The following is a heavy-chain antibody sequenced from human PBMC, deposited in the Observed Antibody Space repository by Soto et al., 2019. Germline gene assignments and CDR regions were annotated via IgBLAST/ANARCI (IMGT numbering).Heavy chain of an antibody. CDR1: GFTFSSYW. CDR2: INSDGSST. V-gene: IGHV3-74*01. CDR3: AKEKYSSGWSHAFDI. D-gene: IGHD6-19*01. J-gene: IGHJ3*02. Sequence: PGGSLGLSCAASGFTFSSYWMHWVRQAPGKGLVWVSRINSDGSSTSYADSVKGRFTISRDNAKNTLYLQMNSLRAEDTAVYYCAKEKYSSGWSHAFDIWGQGTMVTVSS.